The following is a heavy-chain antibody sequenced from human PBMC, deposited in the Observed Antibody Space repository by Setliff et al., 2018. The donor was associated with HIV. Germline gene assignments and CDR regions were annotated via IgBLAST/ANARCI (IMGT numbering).Heavy chain of an antibody. V-gene: IGHV4-38-2*02. Sequence: SETLSLTCAVSGYSISSGYYWGWIRQPPGKGLEWIGSIYHSGSTYYNPSLKSRVTISVDTSKNKFSLKLSSVTAADTAVYYCARDGRMAREYYFDYWGQGTLVTVSS. CDR2: IYHSGST. J-gene: IGHJ4*02. CDR3: ARDGRMAREYYFDY. CDR1: GYSISSGYY. D-gene: IGHD2-8*01.